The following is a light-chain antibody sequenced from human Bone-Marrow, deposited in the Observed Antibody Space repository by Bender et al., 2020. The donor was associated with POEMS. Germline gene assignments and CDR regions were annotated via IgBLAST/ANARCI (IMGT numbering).Light chain of an antibody. CDR3: AAWEDSLNGWV. Sequence: QSALTQPRSVSGSPGQSVTVSCTGTSSDVGGYSHVSWYQQHPGRAPKLMIYDVNERPSGVPERFSGSKSGTSASLAISGLQSEDEADYYCAAWEDSLNGWVFGGGTKLTVL. CDR1: SSDVGGYSH. V-gene: IGLV2-11*01. CDR2: DVN. J-gene: IGLJ3*02.